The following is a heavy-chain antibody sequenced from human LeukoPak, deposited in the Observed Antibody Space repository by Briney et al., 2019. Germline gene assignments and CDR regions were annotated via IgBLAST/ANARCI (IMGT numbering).Heavy chain of an antibody. CDR1: GFTFSSYS. CDR3: AKGRGYYYDSSGSYYFDY. D-gene: IGHD3-22*01. CDR2: ISSSSSYI. V-gene: IGHV3-21*01. J-gene: IGHJ4*02. Sequence: GGSLRLSCAASGFTFSSYSMNWVRQAPGKGLEWVSSISSSSSYIYYADSVKGRFTISRDNAKNSLYLQMNSLRAEDTAVYYCAKGRGYYYDSSGSYYFDYWGQGTLVTVSS.